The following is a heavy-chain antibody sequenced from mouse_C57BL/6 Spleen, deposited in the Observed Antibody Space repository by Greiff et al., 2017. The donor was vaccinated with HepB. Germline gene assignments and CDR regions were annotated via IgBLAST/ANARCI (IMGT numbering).Heavy chain of an antibody. Sequence: DVHLVESEGGLVQPGSSMKLSCTASGFTFSDYYMAWVRQVPEKGLEWVANINYDGSSTYYLDSLKSRFIISRDNAKNILYLQMSSLKSEDTATYYCARETNWENEAWFAYWGQGTLVTVSA. CDR1: GFTFSDYY. CDR2: INYDGSST. V-gene: IGHV5-16*01. D-gene: IGHD4-1*01. CDR3: ARETNWENEAWFAY. J-gene: IGHJ3*01.